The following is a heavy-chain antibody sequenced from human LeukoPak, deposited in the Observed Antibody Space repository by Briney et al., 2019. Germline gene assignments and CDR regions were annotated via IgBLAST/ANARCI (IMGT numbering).Heavy chain of an antibody. V-gene: IGHV1-8*01. CDR3: ARTPPKGDIDY. D-gene: IGHD2-21*02. CDR2: MSASSGNT. J-gene: IGHJ4*02. CDR1: GYTFTNYD. Sequence: ASVTVSCTASGYTFTNYDINWVRQATGQGLEWLGWMSASSGNTGYAQKFQGRVSMTRATSISTAYLELTSLTFDDTAVYYCARTPPKGDIDYWGQGTLVTVSS.